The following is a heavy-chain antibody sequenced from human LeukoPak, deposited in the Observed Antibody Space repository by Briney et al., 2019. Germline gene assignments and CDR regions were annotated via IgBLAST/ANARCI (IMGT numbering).Heavy chain of an antibody. CDR2: VCYTGST. D-gene: IGHD3-10*01. Sequence: RSDTLSLPCTLSIGSFNRETYCWPWIRQPPGEGLEWIGFVCYTGSTNYYPAPSSRVTISVDTSKNHSSRKLTSVTAADTTVYYCARAYLSGSYPDYWGQGILVTVSS. V-gene: IGHV4-61*03. CDR1: IGSFNRETYC. CDR3: ARAYLSGSYPDY. J-gene: IGHJ4*02.